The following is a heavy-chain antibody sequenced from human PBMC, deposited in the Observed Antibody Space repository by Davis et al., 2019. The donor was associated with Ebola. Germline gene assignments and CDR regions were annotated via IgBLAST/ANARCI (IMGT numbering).Heavy chain of an antibody. J-gene: IGHJ4*02. Sequence: PGGSLRLSCTASGFVFDDFAMHWVRQAPGKGLEWVSGINWNSGSIDYPDSVKGRFTISRDNRKNSLYLQMNSLRADDTAFYYCVKDRGGDWNLLPAPYFDLWGQGTLVTVSS. CDR1: GFVFDDFA. CDR2: INWNSGSI. D-gene: IGHD2-21*01. V-gene: IGHV3-9*01. CDR3: VKDRGGDWNLLPAPYFDL.